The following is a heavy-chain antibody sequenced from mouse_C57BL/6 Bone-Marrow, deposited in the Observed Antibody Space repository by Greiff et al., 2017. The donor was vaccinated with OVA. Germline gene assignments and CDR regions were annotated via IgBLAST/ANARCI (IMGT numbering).Heavy chain of an antibody. CDR2: IYPRSGNT. V-gene: IGHV1-81*01. D-gene: IGHD2-1*01. CDR1: GYTFTSYG. Sequence: VKLQQSGAELARPGASVKLSCKASGYTFTSYGISWVKQRTGQGLEWIGEIYPRSGNTYYNEKFKGKATLTADKSSSTAYMELRSLTSEDSAVYFCARFYSPYYFDYWGQGTTLTVSS. J-gene: IGHJ2*01. CDR3: ARFYSPYYFDY.